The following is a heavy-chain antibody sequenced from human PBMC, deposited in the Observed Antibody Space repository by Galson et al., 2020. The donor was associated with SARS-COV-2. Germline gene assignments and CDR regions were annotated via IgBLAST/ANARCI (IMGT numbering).Heavy chain of an antibody. CDR1: GYTFTSYG. CDR2: ISAYNGNT. D-gene: IGHD3-3*01. J-gene: IGHJ6*02. V-gene: IGHV1-18*01. CDR3: ACDGRITIFGVVTTNYYYYCMDV. Sequence: ASVKVSCKASGYTFTSYGISWVRQAPGQGLEWMGWISAYNGNTNYAQKLQGRVTMTTDTATSTAYMELRSLRSDDTAVYYCACDGRITIFGVVTTNYYYYCMDVWGQGTTVTVSS.